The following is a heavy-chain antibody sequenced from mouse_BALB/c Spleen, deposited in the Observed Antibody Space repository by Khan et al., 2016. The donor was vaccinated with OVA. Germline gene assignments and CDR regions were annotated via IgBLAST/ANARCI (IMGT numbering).Heavy chain of an antibody. J-gene: IGHJ2*01. V-gene: IGHV11-2*02. CDR2: INSDGSAI. CDR3: MRYGGYYFDY. CDR1: GFTFSGFW. Sequence: EVQLLETGGGLVQPGGSRGLSCEGSGFTFSGFWMSWVRQTPGKNLEWIGDINSDGSAINYAPSIKDRFTIFRDNDKSTLYLQMTSVRSDDTATYFCMRYGGYYFDYWGQGTTLTVSS.